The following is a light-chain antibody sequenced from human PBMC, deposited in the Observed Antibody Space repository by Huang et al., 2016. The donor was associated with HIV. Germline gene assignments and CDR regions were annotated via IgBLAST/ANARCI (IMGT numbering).Light chain of an antibody. J-gene: IGKJ3*01. V-gene: IGKV3-11*01. CDR1: QSVGGH. Sequence: EIVLTQSPATLSLSPGERATLSCRASQSVGGHLAWYQQKPGPAPRLLIYDASNSATGIPTRFSGSGPGTDCTLTISSLEPEDFAVYYCQQRTNWPPGFTFGPGTKVDIK. CDR2: DAS. CDR3: QQRTNWPPGFT.